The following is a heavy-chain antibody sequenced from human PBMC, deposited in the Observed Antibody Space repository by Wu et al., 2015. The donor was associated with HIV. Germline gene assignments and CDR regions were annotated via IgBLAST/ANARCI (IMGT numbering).Heavy chain of an antibody. J-gene: IGHJ3*02. CDR3: ARGVIGVAGIATPPDAFDI. V-gene: IGHV1-2*02. D-gene: IGHD6-13*01. CDR2: TNPKSGGV. Sequence: QAQLVQFGADMKKPGSSVKVTCKASGDGFTSYAVSWVRQAPGQGLEWMGWTNPKSGGVNYAQKFKGRVTMTRDTPIRTTFMELTSLGSDDTAVYYCARGVIGVAGIATPPDAFDIWGQGTMVTVSS. CDR1: GDGFTSYA.